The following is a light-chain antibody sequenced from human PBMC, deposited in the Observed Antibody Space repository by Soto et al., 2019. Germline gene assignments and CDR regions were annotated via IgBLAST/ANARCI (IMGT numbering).Light chain of an antibody. V-gene: IGLV7-46*01. CDR3: LLSSRGAWV. CDR1: TGAVTSGHS. J-gene: IGLJ3*02. CDR2: DTG. Sequence: QAVVTQEPSLTVSPGGTVTLTCGSSTGAVTSGHSPYWFQQKPGQAPRTLICDTGSKHSWTPARFSASLLGGKAALTLSGAQPEDEADYYCLLSSRGAWVFGGGTKLTVL.